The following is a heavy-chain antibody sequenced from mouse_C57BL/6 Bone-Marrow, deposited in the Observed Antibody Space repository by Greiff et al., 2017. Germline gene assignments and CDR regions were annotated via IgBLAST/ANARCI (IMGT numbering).Heavy chain of an antibody. CDR2: IDTENGDT. Sequence: EVQLQQSGAELVRPGASVKLSCTASGFTIKDDYMHWVQQRPEQGLEWIGWIDTENGDTDYASTFQGKATITADTSSNTAYLQLSSLTSEDTAVYYCTTTAMDYWGQGTSVTVSS. J-gene: IGHJ4*01. V-gene: IGHV14-4*01. CDR1: GFTIKDDY. CDR3: TTTAMDY.